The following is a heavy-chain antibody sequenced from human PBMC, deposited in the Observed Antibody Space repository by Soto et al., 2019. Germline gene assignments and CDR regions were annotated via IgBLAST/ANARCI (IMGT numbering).Heavy chain of an antibody. CDR2: ISSSSSYI. J-gene: IGHJ4*02. CDR1: GFTFSSYS. CDR3: AKARAQYYDFWSGYPVDY. V-gene: IGHV3-21*04. Sequence: GGSLRLSCAASGFTFSSYSMNWVRQAPGKGLEWVSSISSSSSYIDYADSVKGRFTISRDNSKNTLYLQMNSLRAEDTAVYYCAKARAQYYDFWSGYPVDYWGQGTLVTVS. D-gene: IGHD3-3*01.